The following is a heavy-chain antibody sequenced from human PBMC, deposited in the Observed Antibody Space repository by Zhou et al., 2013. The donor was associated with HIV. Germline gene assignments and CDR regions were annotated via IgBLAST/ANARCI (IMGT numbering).Heavy chain of an antibody. V-gene: IGHV1-18*01. CDR2: LTTYNGNT. Sequence: QVQLVQSGAEVKKPGASVKVSCKASGYTFNSYGITWVRQAPGQGLEWMGWLTTYNGNTNYAQKFQGRVTMTTDTYTTTAYMELRSLRSDDTAVYYCARWAANWGLHSWGQGTLVTVSS. J-gene: IGHJ4*02. D-gene: IGHD7-27*01. CDR1: GYTFNSYG. CDR3: ARWAANWGLHS.